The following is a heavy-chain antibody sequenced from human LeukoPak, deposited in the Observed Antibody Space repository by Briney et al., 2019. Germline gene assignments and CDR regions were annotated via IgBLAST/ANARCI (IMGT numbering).Heavy chain of an antibody. D-gene: IGHD3-10*01. CDR1: GFTFSSYA. CDR2: IYYSGST. Sequence: GSLRLSCAASGFTFSSYAMSWVRQAPGKGLEWIGSIYYSGSTYYNPSLKSRVTISVDTSKNQFSLKLSSVTAADTAVYYCARVYWKGGLWFGELLFYYYYYMDVWGKGTTVTVSS. V-gene: IGHV4-39*07. CDR3: ARVYWKGGLWFGELLFYYYYYMDV. J-gene: IGHJ6*03.